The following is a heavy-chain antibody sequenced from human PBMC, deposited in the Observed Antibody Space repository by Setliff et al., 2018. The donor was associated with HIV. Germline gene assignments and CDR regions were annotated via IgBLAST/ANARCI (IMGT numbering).Heavy chain of an antibody. D-gene: IGHD6-13*01. CDR2: MNPNSGNT. J-gene: IGHJ6*02. CDR1: GYTFSTYD. Sequence: GASVKVSCKASGYTFSTYDINWVRQAPGQGPEWMGWMNPNSGNTGYAPKLQGRVTMTRNTSISTAYMELSSLRSDDTAVYYCASSWSRVPYYGMDVWGQGTTVTVSS. CDR3: ASSWSRVPYYGMDV. V-gene: IGHV1-8*01.